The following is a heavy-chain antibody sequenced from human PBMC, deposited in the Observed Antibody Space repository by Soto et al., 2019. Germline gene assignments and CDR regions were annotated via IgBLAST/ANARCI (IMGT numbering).Heavy chain of an antibody. D-gene: IGHD3-3*01. V-gene: IGHV1-69*02. CDR1: GGTFSSYT. J-gene: IGHJ5*02. Sequence: QVQLVQSGAEVKKPGSSVKVSCKASGGTFSSYTISWVRQAPGQGLEWMGRIIPILGIANYAQKFQGRVTITADKSTSTAYVELSSLRAEDTAVYYCARLIYEGMFDPWGQGTLVTVSS. CDR2: IIPILGIA. CDR3: ARLIYEGMFDP.